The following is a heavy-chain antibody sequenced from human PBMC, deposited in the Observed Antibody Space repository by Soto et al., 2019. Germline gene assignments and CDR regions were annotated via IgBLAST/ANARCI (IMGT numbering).Heavy chain of an antibody. Sequence: SVKVSCKASGGTFSSYTISWVRQALGQGLEWMGRIIPILGIANYAQKFQGRVTITADKSTSTAYMELSSLRSEDTAVYYCAREKGDYIWGSYRTDLFDYWGQGTLVTVSS. CDR3: AREKGDYIWGSYRTDLFDY. J-gene: IGHJ4*02. CDR2: IIPILGIA. CDR1: GGTFSSYT. D-gene: IGHD3-16*02. V-gene: IGHV1-69*04.